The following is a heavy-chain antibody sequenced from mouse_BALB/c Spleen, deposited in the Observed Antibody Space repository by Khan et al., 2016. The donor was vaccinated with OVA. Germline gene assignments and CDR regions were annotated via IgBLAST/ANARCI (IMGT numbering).Heavy chain of an antibody. CDR2: IDPYYGDT. D-gene: IGHD2-1*01. V-gene: IGHV1S135*01. J-gene: IGHJ2*01. CDR3: AKSGYGNYGHYFDY. Sequence: VRLQQSGPELEKPGASVKISCKASGYSFTGYNMNWVKQNNGQNLEWIGNIDPYYGDTTYNPNFKGKATLTVDKSSNTAYMHLNSLTSEDSAVYYCAKSGYGNYGHYFDYWGQGTTLTVSS. CDR1: GYSFTGYN.